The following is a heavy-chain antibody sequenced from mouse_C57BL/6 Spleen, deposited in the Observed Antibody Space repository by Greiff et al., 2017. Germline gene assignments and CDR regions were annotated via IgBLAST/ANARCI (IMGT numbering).Heavy chain of an antibody. Sequence: EVHLVESEGGLVQPGSSMKLSCTASGFTFSDYYMAWVRQVPEKGLEWVANINYDGSSTYYLDSLKSRFIISRDNAKNILYLQMSSLKSEDTATYYCALIYYGNYGAMDYWGQGTSVTVSS. CDR2: INYDGSST. CDR1: GFTFSDYY. CDR3: ALIYYGNYGAMDY. D-gene: IGHD2-1*01. J-gene: IGHJ4*01. V-gene: IGHV5-16*01.